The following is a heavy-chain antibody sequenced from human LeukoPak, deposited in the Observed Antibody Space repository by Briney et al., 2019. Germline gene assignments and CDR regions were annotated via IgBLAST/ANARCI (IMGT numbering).Heavy chain of an antibody. J-gene: IGHJ4*02. D-gene: IGHD6-19*01. V-gene: IGHV1-2*02. CDR1: GYTFTFCY. Sequence: AWVTLCCNGSGYTFTFCYMHMVWLGPGQGLGLKGLINLNSGGTNYAQKFQGRVTMTRDTSISKAYMELSRLRSDDTAVYYCARDRTRTGYSSGWYHDYWGQGTLVTVSS. CDR3: ARDRTRTGYSSGWYHDY. CDR2: INLNSGGT.